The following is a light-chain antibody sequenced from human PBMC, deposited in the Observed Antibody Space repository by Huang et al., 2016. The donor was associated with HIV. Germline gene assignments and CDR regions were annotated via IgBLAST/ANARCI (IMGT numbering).Light chain of an antibody. Sequence: EIVMTQSPVTLSASPGERVTLSCRASQSVSNNLAWYQQKPGQTPRLLIFGAFTRATGVPARFSGSGSGTEFTLTISSLQSEDFAVYHCQQYNNWPRTFGRGTKVEIK. CDR1: QSVSNN. CDR2: GAF. J-gene: IGKJ1*01. CDR3: QQYNNWPRT. V-gene: IGKV3-15*01.